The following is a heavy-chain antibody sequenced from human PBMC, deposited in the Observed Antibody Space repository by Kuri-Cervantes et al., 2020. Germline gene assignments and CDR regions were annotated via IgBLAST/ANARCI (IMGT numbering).Heavy chain of an antibody. J-gene: IGHJ4*02. Sequence: GGSLRLSCAASGFSFSSYGMTWVRQAPGKGLEWLSIISGSGGSTHYADSVKGRFTISRDNSKNTLFLQMNSLRAEDTAVYYCTTDATSTISNYFAHWGRGTLVTVSS. CDR3: TTDATSTISNYFAH. V-gene: IGHV3-23*01. CDR2: ISGSGGST. CDR1: GFSFSSYG. D-gene: IGHD3-9*01.